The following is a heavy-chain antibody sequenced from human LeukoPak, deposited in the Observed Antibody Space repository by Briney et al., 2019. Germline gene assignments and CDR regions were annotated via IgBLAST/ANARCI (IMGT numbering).Heavy chain of an antibody. V-gene: IGHV1-69*13. CDR2: IIPIFGTA. Sequence: ASVKVSCKASGGTFSSYAISWVRQAPGQGLEWMGGIIPIFGTANYAQKFQGRVTITADESTSTAYMELSSLRSEDTAVYYCARVLRRVPAAPYGMDVWGQGTTVTVSS. CDR3: ARVLRRVPAAPYGMDV. J-gene: IGHJ6*02. CDR1: GGTFSSYA. D-gene: IGHD2-2*01.